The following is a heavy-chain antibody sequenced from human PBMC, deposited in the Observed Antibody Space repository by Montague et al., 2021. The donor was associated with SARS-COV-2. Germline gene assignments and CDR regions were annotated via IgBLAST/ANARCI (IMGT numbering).Heavy chain of an antibody. V-gene: IGHV4-59*13. CDR3: ARGVVAEPDTSDY. CDR2: IYYSGIT. CDR1: GDSISGFY. Sequence: SETLSLTCTVSGDSISGFYWNWIRQPPGKGLEWIGKIYYSGITNYNPSLKSRVTISVDTSKNQFSLKLISVTAADTALYYCARGVVAEPDTSDYWGQGTLVTVSS. D-gene: IGHD2-21*01. J-gene: IGHJ4*02.